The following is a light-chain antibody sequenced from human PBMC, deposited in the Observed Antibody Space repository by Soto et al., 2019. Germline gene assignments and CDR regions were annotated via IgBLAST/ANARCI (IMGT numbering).Light chain of an antibody. CDR1: SLNIGSNS. J-gene: IGLJ1*01. CDR2: TNT. Sequence: QSVLTQSPSASGTPGQRVTISCSGSSLNIGSNSVFWYQHLPGAAPKLLISTNTQRPSGVPDRFSGSKSGTSASLDIRGRRSADEADYYCAAWDDGLRGYVFGTGTKLTVL. V-gene: IGLV1-47*02. CDR3: AAWDDGLRGYV.